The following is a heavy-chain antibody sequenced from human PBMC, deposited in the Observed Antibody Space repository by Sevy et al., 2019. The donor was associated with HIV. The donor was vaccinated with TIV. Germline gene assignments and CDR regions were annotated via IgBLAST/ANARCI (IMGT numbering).Heavy chain of an antibody. D-gene: IGHD6-19*01. J-gene: IGHJ4*02. CDR2: ISAYNGNT. CDR3: AGDRSSGQNQYEGYY. V-gene: IGHV1-18*01. Sequence: ASVKVSCKASGYTFTSYGISWVRQAPGQGLEWMGWISAYNGNTNYAQKLQGRVTMTTDTSTSTAYMELRSLRSDDTAVYYCAGDRSSGQNQYEGYYWGQGTLVTVSS. CDR1: GYTFTSYG.